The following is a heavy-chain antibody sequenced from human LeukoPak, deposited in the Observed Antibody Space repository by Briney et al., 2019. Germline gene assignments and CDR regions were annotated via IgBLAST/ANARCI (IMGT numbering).Heavy chain of an antibody. J-gene: IGHJ4*02. CDR3: AGVHRWEPRDPCDF. CDR2: LYHTGSS. Sequence: SETLSLTCTVSGGSTSSSSHYWGWIRQPPGKGLEWIGRLYHTGSSFYNPSLKTRVTMSVETSKNQFSLNLTSMTAADTAVYYCAGVHRWEPRDPCDFWGQGTLVTVSS. V-gene: IGHV4-39*07. D-gene: IGHD1-26*01. CDR1: GGSTSSSSHY.